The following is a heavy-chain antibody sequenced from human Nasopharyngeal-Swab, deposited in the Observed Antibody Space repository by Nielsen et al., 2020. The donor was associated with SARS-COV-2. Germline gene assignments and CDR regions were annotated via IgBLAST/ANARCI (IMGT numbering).Heavy chain of an antibody. J-gene: IGHJ6*03. CDR2: ISSSGRNM. CDR3: ARENGGSVLVSYMDV. CDR1: GFTFSNYE. V-gene: IGHV3-48*03. Sequence: GESLKISCAASGFTFSNYEMNWVRQAPGEGLEWVSYISSSGRNMYYADSVKGRFIISRDNATKSLFLQMSSLRAEDTAVYYCARENGGSVLVSYMDVWGKGTTVTVSS. D-gene: IGHD4-23*01.